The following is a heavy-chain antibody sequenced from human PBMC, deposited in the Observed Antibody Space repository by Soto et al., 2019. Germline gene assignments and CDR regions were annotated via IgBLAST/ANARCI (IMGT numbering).Heavy chain of an antibody. CDR1: GFTFSSYG. J-gene: IGHJ4*02. V-gene: IGHV3-33*01. D-gene: IGHD6-19*01. CDR3: ARPISGYSSGPDY. CDR2: IWYDGSNK. Sequence: GGSLRLSCAASGFTFSSYGMHWVRQAPGKGLEWVAVIWYDGSNKYYADSVKGRFTISRDNSKNTLYLQMNSLRAEDTAVYYCARPISGYSSGPDYWGQGTLVTVSS.